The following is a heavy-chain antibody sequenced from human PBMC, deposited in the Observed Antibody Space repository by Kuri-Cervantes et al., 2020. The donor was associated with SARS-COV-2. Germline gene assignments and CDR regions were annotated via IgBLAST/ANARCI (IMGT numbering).Heavy chain of an antibody. V-gene: IGHV1-18*01. CDR1: GYTFTSYG. CDR2: ISAYNGNT. CDR3: ARVPSPPRHTYGDSYFDY. Sequence: ASVKVSCKASGYTFTSYGISWVRQAPGQGLEWMGWISAYNGNTNYAQKLQGRVTMTTDTSTSTAYMELRSLRSDDTAVYYCARVPSPPRHTYGDSYFDYRGQGTLVTVSS. J-gene: IGHJ4*02. D-gene: IGHD4-17*01.